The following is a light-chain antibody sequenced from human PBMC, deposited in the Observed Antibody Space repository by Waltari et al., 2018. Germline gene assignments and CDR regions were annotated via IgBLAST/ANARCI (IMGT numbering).Light chain of an antibody. J-gene: IGKJ4*01. CDR1: PSVSSSY. Sequence: EIVLTQSPGTLSLSPVERATLPCRASPSVSSSYLAWYQQKPGQPPRLLIYGASSRATGIPDRFSGSGSGTDFTLTISRLEPEDFAVYYCQQSGTSPLTFGGGTKVAIK. CDR2: GAS. V-gene: IGKV3-20*01. CDR3: QQSGTSPLT.